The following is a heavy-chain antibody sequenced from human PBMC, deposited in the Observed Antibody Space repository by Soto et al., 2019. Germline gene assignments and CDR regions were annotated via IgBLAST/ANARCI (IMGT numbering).Heavy chain of an antibody. V-gene: IGHV3-15*07. CDR2: LKSKTYHEAA. J-gene: IGHJ4*02. D-gene: IGHD4-4*01. CDR1: CCIFTTPW. CDR3: TLDGDSHSAH. Sequence: GGFLRLSCVGSCCIFTTPWMNWVRQAPGKGLEWVGRLKSKTYHEAAEYAEPVKGRFTISRDDSKNTLFLQMDSLKPEDTAVYYSTLDGDSHSAHWGQGTLVTVS.